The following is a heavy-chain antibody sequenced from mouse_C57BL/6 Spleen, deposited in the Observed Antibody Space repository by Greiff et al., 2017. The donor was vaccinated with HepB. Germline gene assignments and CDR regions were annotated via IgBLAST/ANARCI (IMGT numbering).Heavy chain of an antibody. CDR3: ARFYYGSSYDAMDY. D-gene: IGHD1-1*01. CDR2: IYPRSGNT. V-gene: IGHV1-81*01. Sequence: VQGVESGAELARPGASVKLSCKASGYTFTSYGISWVKQRTGQGLEWIGEIYPRSGNTYYNEKFKGKATLTADKSSSTSYMELSSLTSEDSAVYFCARFYYGSSYDAMDYWGQGTSVTVSS. CDR1: GYTFTSYG. J-gene: IGHJ4*01.